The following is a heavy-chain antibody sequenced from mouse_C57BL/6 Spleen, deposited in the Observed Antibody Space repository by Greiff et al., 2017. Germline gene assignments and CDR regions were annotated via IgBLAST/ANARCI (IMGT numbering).Heavy chain of an antibody. D-gene: IGHD2-4*01. CDR3: AKSYDYDGYFDV. Sequence: QVQLQQPGAELVKPGASVKMSCKASGYTFTSYWITWVKQRPGQGLEWIGDIYPGSGSTNYNEKFNSKATLTVDTSSSTAYMQLSSLTSEDSAVYYCAKSYDYDGYFDVWGTGTTVTVSS. CDR1: GYTFTSYW. V-gene: IGHV1-55*01. CDR2: IYPGSGST. J-gene: IGHJ1*03.